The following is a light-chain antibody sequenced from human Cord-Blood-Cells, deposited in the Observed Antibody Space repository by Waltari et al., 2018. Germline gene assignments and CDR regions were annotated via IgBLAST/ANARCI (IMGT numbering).Light chain of an antibody. CDR3: QSADSSGTYPV. V-gene: IGLV3-25*02. Sequence: SYELTQPPPVSVSPGQTARITCSGDSLPKQYAYWYQQKPGQAHVLLIYKDSERPSGIPERFSGSSSGTTVTLTISGVQAEDEADYYCQSADSSGTYPVFGGGTKLTVL. CDR2: KDS. CDR1: SLPKQY. J-gene: IGLJ3*02.